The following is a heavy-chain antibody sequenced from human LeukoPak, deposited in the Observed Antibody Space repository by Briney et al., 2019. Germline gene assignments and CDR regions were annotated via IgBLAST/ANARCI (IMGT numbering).Heavy chain of an antibody. J-gene: IGHJ6*03. V-gene: IGHV1-18*01. CDR3: ASRHCSSTSCYKSRWGWGYYYYMDV. Sequence: ASVKVSCKASGYTFTNYGLIWVRQAPGQGLEWLGWISTYNGHTKYTQKLQGRVTMTTDTSTSTAYMELSSLRSEDTAVYYCASRHCSSTSCYKSRWGWGYYYYMDVWGKGTTVTVSS. D-gene: IGHD2-2*01. CDR1: GYTFTNYG. CDR2: ISTYNGHT.